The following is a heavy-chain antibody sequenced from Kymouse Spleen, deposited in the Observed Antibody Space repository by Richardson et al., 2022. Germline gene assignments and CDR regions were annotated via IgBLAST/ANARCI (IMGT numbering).Heavy chain of an antibody. V-gene: IGHV5-51*01. D-gene: IGHD5-18,IGHD5-18*01. J-gene: IGHJ5*02. CDR3: ARHVPHSYGYVDWFDP. CDR1: GYSFTSYW. Sequence: EVQLVQSGAEVKKPGESLKISCKGSGYSFTSYWIGWVRQMPGKGLEWMGIIYPGDSDTRYSPSFQGQVTISADKSISTAYLQWSSLKASDTAMYYCARHVPHSYGYVDWFDPWGQGTLVTVSS. CDR2: IYPGDSDT.